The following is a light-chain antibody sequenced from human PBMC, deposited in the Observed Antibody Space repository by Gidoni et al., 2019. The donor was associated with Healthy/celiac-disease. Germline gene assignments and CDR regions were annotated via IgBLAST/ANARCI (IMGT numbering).Light chain of an antibody. CDR1: ALPKPY. V-gene: IGLV3-25*03. J-gene: IGLJ2*01. CDR3: QSADSSGTYPVV. CDR2: KDV. Sequence: SYELTQPPPVSVSPGQTARTTCSGDALPKPYAYWYQQKPGHAPVLVIDKDVERPSGIPERFSGSRSGTTVTLTIRGFQAEDAADYYCQSADSSGTYPVVFVGVTKLTVL.